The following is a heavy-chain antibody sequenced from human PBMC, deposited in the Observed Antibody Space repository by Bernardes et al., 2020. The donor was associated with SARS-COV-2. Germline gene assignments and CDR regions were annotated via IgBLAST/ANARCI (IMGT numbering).Heavy chain of an antibody. CDR2: INQSGTT. D-gene: IGHD3-22*01. Sequence: SETLSLTCAVYGVSLSDYSWSWIRQAPGKGLEWIGDINQSGTTKYNPPLRSRVAISFDRSKKQFSLKLRSATAADTAVYYCARGASGVDMILVVIGFSYYFDYWGQGTPVTVSS. CDR1: GVSLSDYS. J-gene: IGHJ4*02. V-gene: IGHV4-34*01. CDR3: ARGASGVDMILVVIGFSYYFDY.